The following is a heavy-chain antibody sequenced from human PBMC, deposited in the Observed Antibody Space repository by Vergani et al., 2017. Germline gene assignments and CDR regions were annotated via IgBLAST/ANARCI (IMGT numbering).Heavy chain of an antibody. Sequence: QVQLVQSGSELKKPGASVKVSCKASGYTFTSYAMNWVRQAPGQGLEWMGWINTNTGNPTYAQGFTGRFVFSLDTSVSTAYLPLSSLQAEDTHVYYCDRDRCISTSGYAGWWFEPWGQGTLVSVSS. J-gene: IGHJ5*02. CDR3: DRDRCISTSGYAGWWFEP. CDR2: INTNTGNP. V-gene: IGHV7-4-1*02. CDR1: GYTFTSYA. D-gene: IGHD2-2*01.